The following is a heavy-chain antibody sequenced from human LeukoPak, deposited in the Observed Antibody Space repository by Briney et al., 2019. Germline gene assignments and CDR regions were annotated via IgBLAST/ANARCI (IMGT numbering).Heavy chain of an antibody. CDR3: ARGRDFGDYGLLWD. Sequence: SVKVSCKVSGDSFSRFGISWVRLAPGEGLEWMGGIIPMFGTPNYAQKFKGRVTITADESTTTAYMEVSSLRSDDTAVYFCARGRDFGDYGLLWDWGQGTTVFVS. CDR2: IIPMFGTP. CDR1: GDSFSRFG. D-gene: IGHD4-17*01. V-gene: IGHV1-69*13. J-gene: IGHJ3*01.